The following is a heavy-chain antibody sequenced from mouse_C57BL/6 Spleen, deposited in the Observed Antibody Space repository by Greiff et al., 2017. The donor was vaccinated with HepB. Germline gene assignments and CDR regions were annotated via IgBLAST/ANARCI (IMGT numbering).Heavy chain of an antibody. CDR1: GFTFSSYG. CDR3: ARHTGTRYFDV. V-gene: IGHV5-6*01. D-gene: IGHD4-1*01. Sequence: EVMLVESGGDLVKPGGSLKLSCAASGFTFSSYGMSWVRQTPDKRLEWVATISSGGSYTYYPDSVKGRFTISRDTAKNTLYLQMSSLKSEDTAMYYCARHTGTRYFDVWGTGTTVTVSS. CDR2: ISSGGSYT. J-gene: IGHJ1*03.